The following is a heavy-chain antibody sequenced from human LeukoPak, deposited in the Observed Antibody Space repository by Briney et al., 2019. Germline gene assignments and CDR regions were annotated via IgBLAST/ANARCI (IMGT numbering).Heavy chain of an antibody. V-gene: IGHV1-18*01. CDR3: ARDLCSSGWYSSCGPGGH. CDR2: ISAYNGNT. CDR1: GYTFTSYG. J-gene: IGHJ4*02. D-gene: IGHD6-19*01. Sequence: GASVKVSCKASGYTFTSYGISWVRQAPGQGLEWMGWISAYNGNTNYAQKLQGRVTMTTDTSTSTAYMELRSLRSDDTAVYYCARDLCSSGWYSSCGPGGHWGQGTLATVSS.